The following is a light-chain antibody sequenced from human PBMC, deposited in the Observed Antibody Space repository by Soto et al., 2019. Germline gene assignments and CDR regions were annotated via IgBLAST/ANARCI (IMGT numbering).Light chain of an antibody. J-gene: IGKJ1*01. V-gene: IGKV1-5*03. CDR1: QSISTW. Sequence: DIQMTQSPSTLSASVGDRVTITCRASQSISTWLAWYQQEPGKAPKLLIHKASSLQSGVPSRFSAIGSGTDFTLTISSLHPDDFATYYCQQYNSYPPTFGQGTKVDI. CDR2: KAS. CDR3: QQYNSYPPT.